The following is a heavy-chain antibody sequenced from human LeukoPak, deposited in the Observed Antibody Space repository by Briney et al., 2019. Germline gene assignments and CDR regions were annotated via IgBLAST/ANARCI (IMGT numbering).Heavy chain of an antibody. CDR2: IYYSGST. J-gene: IGHJ4*02. Sequence: SETLSLTCTVSGGSISSYYWSWIRQPPGKGLEWIGYIYYSGSTNYNASLKSRVTISVDTSKNQFSLKLSSVTAADTAVYYCARSTYYYDSSGPGGFDYWGQGTLVTVSS. CDR3: ARSTYYYDSSGPGGFDY. CDR1: GGSISSYY. D-gene: IGHD3-22*01. V-gene: IGHV4-59*08.